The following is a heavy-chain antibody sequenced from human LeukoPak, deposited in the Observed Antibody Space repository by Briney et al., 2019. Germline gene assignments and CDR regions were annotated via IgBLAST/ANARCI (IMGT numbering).Heavy chain of an antibody. CDR1: GLTFRNYA. CDR3: ARVNGPNSGYYYTLDL. Sequence: GTSLRLSCAASGLTFRNYAMHWVRQAPGGRLEWVAVIWFDGTEKYYAASVMGRFTISRDSSESTLYLQMNGLRTEGTAVYYCARVNGPNSGYYYTLDLWGQGTPVTVSS. CDR2: IWFDGTEK. D-gene: IGHD3-22*01. J-gene: IGHJ5*02. V-gene: IGHV3-33*01.